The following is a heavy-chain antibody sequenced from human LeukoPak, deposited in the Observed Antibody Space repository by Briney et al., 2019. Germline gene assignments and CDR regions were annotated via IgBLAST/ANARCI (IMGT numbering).Heavy chain of an antibody. CDR2: IIPIFDTA. V-gene: IGHV1-69*13. D-gene: IGHD1-26*01. CDR3: ARISLGAIWGYYYGMDV. CDR1: GGTFSSNA. J-gene: IGHJ6*02. Sequence: SVKVSCKASGGTFSSNAISWVRQAPGQGLEWMGGIIPIFDTADYAQKFQGRVTITADESTSTAYMELSSLRSEDTAVFYCARISLGAIWGYYYGMDVWGQGTTVTVSS.